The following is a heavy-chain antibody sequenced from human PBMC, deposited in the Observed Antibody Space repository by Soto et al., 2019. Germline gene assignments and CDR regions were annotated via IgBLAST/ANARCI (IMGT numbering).Heavy chain of an antibody. J-gene: IGHJ5*02. D-gene: IGHD2-21*01. CDR3: ASVRGERGLRWFDP. CDR1: GGSISSGGYS. V-gene: IGHV4-30-2*01. Sequence: SETLSLTCAVSGGSISSGGYSWSWIRQPPGKGLEWIGYIYHSGSTYYNPSLKSRVTISVDRSKNQFSLKLSSVTAADTAVYYCASVRGERGLRWFDPWGQGTLVTVSS. CDR2: IYHSGST.